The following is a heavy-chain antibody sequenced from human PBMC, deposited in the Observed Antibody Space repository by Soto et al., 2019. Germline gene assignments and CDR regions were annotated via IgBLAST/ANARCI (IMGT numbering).Heavy chain of an antibody. Sequence: QVPLVQSGAEVKKPRSSVKVSCKASGGTFSSYGISWVRQAPGHGLEWMGEIIPVFGTANYAQKFQGRVTITADASTSTSYMELSSLRSEDTAVYYCARGGYCISTCCYVFDYWGQGTLVTVSS. D-gene: IGHD2-2*03. CDR2: IIPVFGTA. J-gene: IGHJ4*02. CDR3: ARGGYCISTCCYVFDY. CDR1: GGTFSSYG. V-gene: IGHV1-69*12.